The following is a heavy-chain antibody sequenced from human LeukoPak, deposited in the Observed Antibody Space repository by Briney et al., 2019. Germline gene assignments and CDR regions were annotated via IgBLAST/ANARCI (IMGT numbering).Heavy chain of an antibody. V-gene: IGHV4-31*03. J-gene: IGHJ4*02. D-gene: IGHD6-19*01. CDR1: GGSISSGGYY. CDR2: IYYSGST. Sequence: TLSLTCTVSGGSISSGGYYWSWIRQHPGKGLEWIGYIYYSGSTYYNPSLKSRVTISVDTSKNQFSLKLSSVTAADTAVCYCARGAYSSGSYFDYWGQGTLVTVSS. CDR3: ARGAYSSGSYFDY.